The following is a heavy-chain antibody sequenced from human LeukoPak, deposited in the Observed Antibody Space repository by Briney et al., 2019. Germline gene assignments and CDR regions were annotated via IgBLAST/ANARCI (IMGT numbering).Heavy chain of an antibody. J-gene: IGHJ5*02. CDR3: ARALGIQLSWGFDP. D-gene: IGHD5-18*01. V-gene: IGHV3-53*01. Sequence: GGSLRLSCAASGFTVSSNYMSWVRQAPGEGLEWGSVIYSGGSTYYADSVKGRFTISRDNSKNTLYLQMNSLRAEDTAVYYCARALGIQLSWGFDPWGQGTLVTVSS. CDR1: GFTVSSNY. CDR2: IYSGGST.